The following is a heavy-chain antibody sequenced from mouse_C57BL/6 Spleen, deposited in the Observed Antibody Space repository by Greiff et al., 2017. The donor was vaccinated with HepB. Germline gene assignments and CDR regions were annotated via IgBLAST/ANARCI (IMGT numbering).Heavy chain of an antibody. CDR1: GYSITSGYY. Sequence: VQLKESGPGLVKPSQSLSLTCSVTGYSITSGYYWNWIRQFPGNKLEWMGYISYDGSNNYNPSLKNRISITRDTSKNQFFLKLNSVTTEDTATYYCAREGLLRQDFDYWGQGTTLTVSS. CDR2: ISYDGSN. J-gene: IGHJ2*01. V-gene: IGHV3-6*01. CDR3: AREGLLRQDFDY. D-gene: IGHD1-1*01.